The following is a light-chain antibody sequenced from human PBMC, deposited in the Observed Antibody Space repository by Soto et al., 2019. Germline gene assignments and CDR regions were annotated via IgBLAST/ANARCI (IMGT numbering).Light chain of an antibody. CDR3: QQFNSWPYT. J-gene: IGKJ2*01. Sequence: EIVMTQSPATLSVSPGERATLSCRASQSVSSYLACYQQKPGQPPRLLIYTTSSRATGIPARFSGSGSGTEFTLTISSLQSEDFAVYYCQQFNSWPYTFGQGTKLEIK. CDR1: QSVSSY. CDR2: TTS. V-gene: IGKV3-15*01.